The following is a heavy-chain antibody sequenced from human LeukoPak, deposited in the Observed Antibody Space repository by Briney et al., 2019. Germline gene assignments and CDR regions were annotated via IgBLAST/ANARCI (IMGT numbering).Heavy chain of an antibody. CDR2: IRSNGATA. CDR3: ARGQEFDDGVFDS. CDR1: GFSFSSFA. D-gene: IGHD1-1*01. Sequence: HAGGSLRLSCAASGFSFSSFAMTWVRQAPGKGLEWVSTIRSNGATAYNAGSVKGRFTISRDNSKNTVYLQMNSLRVEDTAIYYCARGQEFDDGVFDSWGQGTLVTVSS. V-gene: IGHV3-23*01. J-gene: IGHJ4*02.